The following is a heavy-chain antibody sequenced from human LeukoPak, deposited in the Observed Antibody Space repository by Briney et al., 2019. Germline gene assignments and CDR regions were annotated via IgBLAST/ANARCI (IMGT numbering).Heavy chain of an antibody. J-gene: IGHJ4*02. V-gene: IGHV4-34*01. CDR2: IHHSGST. CDR3: ARGKDYYDTSGYPTFHY. Sequence: SETLSLTCAIYGGSFSGYYWSWIRQPPGKGLEWIGEIHHSGSTNYNPSLKTRVTISVDTSKKQFSLKLTSVLAADTAVYYCARGKDYYDTSGYPTFHYWGQGTLVTVSS. D-gene: IGHD3-22*01. CDR1: GGSFSGYY.